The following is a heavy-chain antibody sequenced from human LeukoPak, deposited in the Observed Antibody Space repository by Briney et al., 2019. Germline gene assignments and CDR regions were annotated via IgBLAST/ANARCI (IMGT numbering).Heavy chain of an antibody. CDR3: ANMAVPA. Sequence: GGSLRLSCAASGFTFSGYWMSWVRQAPGKGLVWVSRINSDGSTITYADSVKGRFTISRDNAKNTLYLQMNSLRAEDTAVYYCANMAVPALGQGTLVTVSS. CDR1: GFTFSGYW. D-gene: IGHD6-19*01. J-gene: IGHJ5*02. V-gene: IGHV3-74*01. CDR2: INSDGSTI.